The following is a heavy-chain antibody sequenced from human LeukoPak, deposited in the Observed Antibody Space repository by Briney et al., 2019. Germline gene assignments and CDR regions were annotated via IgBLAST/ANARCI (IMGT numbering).Heavy chain of an antibody. J-gene: IGHJ3*02. CDR1: GGSISSDY. V-gene: IGHV4-4*07. Sequence: SETLSLTCTVSGGSISSDYWSWIRQPAGKGLEWIGRIYTSGSTNYNPSLKSRVTISVDKSKNQFSLKLSSVTAADTAVYYCARDQLGSYGVAFDIWGQATMVTVSS. CDR2: IYTSGST. D-gene: IGHD1-1*01. CDR3: ARDQLGSYGVAFDI.